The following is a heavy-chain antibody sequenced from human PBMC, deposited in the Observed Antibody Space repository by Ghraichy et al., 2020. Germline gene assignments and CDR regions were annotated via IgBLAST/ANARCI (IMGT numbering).Heavy chain of an antibody. V-gene: IGHV3-9*01. CDR2: ISWNGGSI. CDR3: AKAAYVFRRGYFMDA. D-gene: IGHD3-16*01. CDR1: GFTFDDYS. Sequence: GGSLRLSCVASGFTFDDYSMHWVRQAPGKGLEWVSGISWNGGSITYGDSVMGRFAISRDNAKNSLHLQMNSLRPDDTALYYCAKAAYVFRRGYFMDAWGKGTTVIVSS. J-gene: IGHJ6*03.